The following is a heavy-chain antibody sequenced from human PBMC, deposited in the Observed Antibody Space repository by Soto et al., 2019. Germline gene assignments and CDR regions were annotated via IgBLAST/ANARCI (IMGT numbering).Heavy chain of an antibody. J-gene: IGHJ3*02. D-gene: IGHD3-10*01. CDR3: ARDYYGSGSYSYRQDAFDI. V-gene: IGHV1-18*01. Sequence: SVKVSCKASGYAFTGYGISWVRQAPGQGLEWMGWISAYNGNTNYAQKLQGRVTMTTDTSTSTAYMELRSLRSDDTAVYYCARDYYGSGSYSYRQDAFDIWGQGTMVTVSS. CDR2: ISAYNGNT. CDR1: GYAFTGYG.